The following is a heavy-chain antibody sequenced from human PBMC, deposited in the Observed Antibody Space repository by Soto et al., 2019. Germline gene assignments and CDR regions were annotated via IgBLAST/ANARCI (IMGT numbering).Heavy chain of an antibody. J-gene: IGHJ6*02. CDR3: ARVRVDTAMGTENYYYYYTMDV. D-gene: IGHD5-18*01. Sequence: EVQLVESGGGLVQPGGSLRLSCAASGFTFSNYNMNWVRQAPGKGLEWVSYISSSSSTRYYADSVKGRITISRDNGKNSLYLQMNSLRDEDTAVYYCARVRVDTAMGTENYYYYYTMDVWGQGTTVTVSS. V-gene: IGHV3-48*02. CDR1: GFTFSNYN. CDR2: ISSSSSTR.